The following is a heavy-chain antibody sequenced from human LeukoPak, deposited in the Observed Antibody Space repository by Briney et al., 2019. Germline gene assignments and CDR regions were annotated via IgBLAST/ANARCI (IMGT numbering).Heavy chain of an antibody. J-gene: IGHJ4*02. CDR3: ATLDHYDILTGSTQAVK. Sequence: ASVKVSCKVSGYTLTELSMHWVRQAPGKGLEWMGGFDPEDGETIYAQKFQGRVTMTEDTSTDTAYMELSSLRSEDTAVYYCATLDHYDILTGSTQAVKWGQGTLVTVSS. V-gene: IGHV1-24*01. D-gene: IGHD3-9*01. CDR2: FDPEDGET. CDR1: GYTLTELS.